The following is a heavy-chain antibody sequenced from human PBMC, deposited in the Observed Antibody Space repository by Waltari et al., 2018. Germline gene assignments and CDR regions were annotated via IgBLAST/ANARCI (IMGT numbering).Heavy chain of an antibody. V-gene: IGHV3-7*01. CDR1: GLTFSRYW. CDR2: IQRDGNGK. Sequence: EVQLVESGGDLVQPGGSLRLSCAASGLTFSRYWMRWVRQAPGKGLEWVANIQRDGNGKYYADSVKGRFTISRDNAKNSLYLQMNSLRAEDTAVYYCARAYSGSYETWGQGTLVTVSS. D-gene: IGHD1-26*01. J-gene: IGHJ3*01. CDR3: ARAYSGSYET.